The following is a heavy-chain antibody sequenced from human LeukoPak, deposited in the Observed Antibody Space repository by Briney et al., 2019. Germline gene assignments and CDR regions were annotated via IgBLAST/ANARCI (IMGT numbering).Heavy chain of an antibody. CDR1: GFTFSSYG. V-gene: IGHV3-30*18. Sequence: QAGGSLRLSCAASGFTFSSYGMHWVRQAPGKGLEWVAVISYDGSNKYYADSVKGRFTISRDNSKNTLYLQMNSLRAEDTAVYYCAKEVSPLLYYYGSGSHNGMDVWGQGTTVTVSS. J-gene: IGHJ6*02. D-gene: IGHD3-10*01. CDR3: AKEVSPLLYYYGSGSHNGMDV. CDR2: ISYDGSNK.